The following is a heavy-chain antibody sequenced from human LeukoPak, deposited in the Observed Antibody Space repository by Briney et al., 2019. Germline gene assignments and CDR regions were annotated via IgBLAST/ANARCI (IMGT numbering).Heavy chain of an antibody. CDR2: VTGSGRST. Sequence: PGRSLRLSCAASRFTFSNYAMSWVRQAPGKGLEWLSSVTGSGRSTYYADSVKGRFTISRDNSKNTLYLQINSLRVEDTAVYYCAKADISSSWYSLFDYWGQGSLVTVSS. V-gene: IGHV3-23*01. D-gene: IGHD6-13*01. CDR1: RFTFSNYA. CDR3: AKADISSSWYSLFDY. J-gene: IGHJ4*02.